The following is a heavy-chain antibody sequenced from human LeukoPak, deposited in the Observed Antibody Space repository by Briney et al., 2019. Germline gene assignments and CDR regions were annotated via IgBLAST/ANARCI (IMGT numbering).Heavy chain of an antibody. J-gene: IGHJ6*02. D-gene: IGHD5-18*01. V-gene: IGHV3-66*01. CDR1: GFSVSNNY. Sequence: GGTLRLSCVASGFSVSNNYMNWVRQAPGKGLEWVSLIYSGGSTTFSADSVKGRSTISRDNSKNTLHLQMNSLRAEDTAVYYCARSGYSYYYYAMDVWGQGTTVTVSS. CDR2: IYSGGSTT. CDR3: ARSGYSYYYYAMDV.